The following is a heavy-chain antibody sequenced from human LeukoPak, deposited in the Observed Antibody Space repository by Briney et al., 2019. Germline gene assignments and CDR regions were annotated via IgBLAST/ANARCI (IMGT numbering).Heavy chain of an antibody. CDR3: ARDIIAVAGTSDAFDI. CDR2: INHSGST. Sequence: SETLSLTCAVYGGSFSGYYWSWIRQPLGKGLEWIGEINHSGSTNYNPSLKSRVTISVDTSKNQFSLKLSSVTAADTAVYYCARDIIAVAGTSDAFDIWGQGTMVTVSS. CDR1: GGSFSGYY. V-gene: IGHV4-34*01. J-gene: IGHJ3*02. D-gene: IGHD6-19*01.